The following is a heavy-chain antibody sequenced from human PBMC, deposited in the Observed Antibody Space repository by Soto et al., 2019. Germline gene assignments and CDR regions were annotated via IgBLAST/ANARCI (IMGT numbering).Heavy chain of an antibody. CDR1: GFTFSSYG. V-gene: IGHV3-30*03. Sequence: VGSLRLSCAASGFTFSSYGMHWVRQAPGKGLEWVAVVSYDGSNTYYADSVKGRFTISRDNSKNTLYLQMNSLRAEDTAVYYCARDFAAAGRGYYYYYGMDVWGQGTTVTVSS. J-gene: IGHJ6*02. CDR2: VSYDGSNT. CDR3: ARDFAAAGRGYYYYYGMDV. D-gene: IGHD6-13*01.